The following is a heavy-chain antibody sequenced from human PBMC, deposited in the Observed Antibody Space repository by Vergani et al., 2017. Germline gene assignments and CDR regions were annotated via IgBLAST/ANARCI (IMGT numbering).Heavy chain of an antibody. CDR2: ISGSGGST. Sequence: EVQLVESGGGLVKPGGSLRLSCAASGFTFSSYAMSWVRQAPGKGLEWVSAISGSGGSTYYADSVKGRFTISRDNSKNTLYLQMNSLRAEDTAVYYCAKGSGYSFGRDYYGMDVWGQGTTVTVSS. V-gene: IGHV3-23*04. CDR1: GFTFSSYA. CDR3: AKGSGYSFGRDYYGMDV. D-gene: IGHD5-18*01. J-gene: IGHJ6*02.